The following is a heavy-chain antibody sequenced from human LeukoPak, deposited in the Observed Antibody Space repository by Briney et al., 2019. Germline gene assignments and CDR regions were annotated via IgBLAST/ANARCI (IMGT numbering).Heavy chain of an antibody. CDR1: GFTFDDYA. CDR3: AKDWRGNYGDFGGAFHI. J-gene: IGHJ3*02. CDR2: INWNGARI. D-gene: IGHD4-17*01. Sequence: GGSLRLSCAASGFTFDDYATSWVRQAPGKGLEWVSSINWNGARIGYADSVKGRFTTSRDNAKNSLYLQMNSLRTEDTALYYCAKDWRGNYGDFGGAFHIWGQGTMVSVSP. V-gene: IGHV3-20*04.